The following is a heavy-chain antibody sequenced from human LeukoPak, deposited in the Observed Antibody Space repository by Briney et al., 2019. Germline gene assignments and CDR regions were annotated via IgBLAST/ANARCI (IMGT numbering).Heavy chain of an antibody. CDR2: IQQDGSEK. V-gene: IGHV3-7*01. CDR1: RFTFNYYL. CDR3: ARVRKLRTRGVMDPLDY. D-gene: IGHD3-10*01. J-gene: IGHJ4*02. Sequence: GGSLRLSCAASRFTFNYYLLTWVRQGPGKGLEWVAHIQQDGSEKYYVDSVTGRFIISRDNAKNSLYLQMNSLRAEDTAVYYCARVRKLRTRGVMDPLDYWGQGTLVTVSS.